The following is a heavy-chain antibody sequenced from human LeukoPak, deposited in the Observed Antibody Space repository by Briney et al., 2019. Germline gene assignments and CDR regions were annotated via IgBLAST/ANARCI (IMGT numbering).Heavy chain of an antibody. D-gene: IGHD3-22*01. V-gene: IGHV3-30*02. J-gene: IGHJ4*02. Sequence: GGSLRLSCAASGFTFNRRGMHWVRQAPGKGLEWAAFVRYDGGNEYYGDSVRGRFTISRDNFRNTLSLYMASLTPEDTAVYYCAKDGDDCIDSWGQGTLVTVSS. CDR1: GFTFNRRG. CDR2: VRYDGGNE. CDR3: AKDGDDCIDS.